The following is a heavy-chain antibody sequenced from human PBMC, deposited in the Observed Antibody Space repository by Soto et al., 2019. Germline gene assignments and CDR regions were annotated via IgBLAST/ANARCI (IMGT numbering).Heavy chain of an antibody. CDR1: GGSISSGGYS. D-gene: IGHD1-26*01. J-gene: IGHJ5*02. V-gene: IGHV4-30-2*01. CDR2: IYHSGST. Sequence: QLQLQESGSGLVKPSQTLSLTCAVSGGSISSGGYSWSWIRQPPGKGLEWIGYIYHSGSTYYNPSLKSRVTISVDRSKNQFSLKLSSVTAADTAVYYCARTMASSGSYEYWFDPWGQGILVTVSS. CDR3: ARTMASSGSYEYWFDP.